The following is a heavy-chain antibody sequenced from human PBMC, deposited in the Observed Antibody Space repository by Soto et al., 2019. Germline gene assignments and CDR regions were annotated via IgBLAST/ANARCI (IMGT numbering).Heavy chain of an antibody. CDR3: ARAQVSGTIEIGFDI. J-gene: IGHJ3*02. Sequence: ASVKVSCKAAGYTFTTYYIHWVRQAPGQGLEWMGIINPSGGSTSYAQKFQGRVTMTRDTSTSTVYMEMSSLKSEDTAVYYCARAQVSGTIEIGFDIWGQGTLVTVSS. CDR1: GYTFTTYY. D-gene: IGHD1-26*01. V-gene: IGHV1-46*01. CDR2: INPSGGST.